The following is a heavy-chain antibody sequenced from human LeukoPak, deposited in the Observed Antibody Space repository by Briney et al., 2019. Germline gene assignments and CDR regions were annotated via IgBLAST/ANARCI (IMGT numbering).Heavy chain of an antibody. J-gene: IGHJ3*01. CDR1: GGSIGGSIYY. D-gene: IGHD5-24*01. CDR2: IFYSGNT. V-gene: IGHV4-39*01. Sequence: PSETLSLTCTVSGGSIGGSIYYWGWIRQPPGKGLEWIGSIFYSGNTYYNPSLKSRVTISVDTSKNQFSLKLSSVTAADTAIYYCARRTLPRDGYNGFDFWGQGTTVTVSS. CDR3: ARRTLPRDGYNGFDF.